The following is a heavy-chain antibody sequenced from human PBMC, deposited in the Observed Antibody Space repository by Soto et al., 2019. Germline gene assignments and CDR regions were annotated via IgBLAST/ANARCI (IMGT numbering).Heavy chain of an antibody. CDR3: AKEGRRLPATPPPHWFDP. D-gene: IGHD2-2*01. CDR2: ISSDSGGST. V-gene: IGHV3-23*01. CDR1: GFTFSTYG. Sequence: EVQLLESGGDLVQPGGSLRLTCAASGFTFSTYGMSWVRQAPGKGLEWVSSISSDSGGSTYYADSVKDRFTISRDNSKNTLYLQMNTLRAEDTAVYYCAKEGRRLPATPPPHWFDPWGQGTLVTVSS. J-gene: IGHJ5*02.